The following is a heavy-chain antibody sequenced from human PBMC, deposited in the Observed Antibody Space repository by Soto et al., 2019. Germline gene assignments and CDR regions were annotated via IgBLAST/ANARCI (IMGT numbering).Heavy chain of an antibody. CDR2: ISYDGSNK. J-gene: IGHJ6*02. Sequence: PGEDLRHSWAASAFTSSSYGKHGCRQSPGKGMECVAVISYDGSNKYYADSVKGRFTISRDNSKNTLYLQMNSLRAEDTAVYYCASLFGGYCSCFFIYPPYHEYSVMDFRS. D-gene: IGHD2-15*01. V-gene: IGHV3-30*03. CDR3: ASLFGGYCSCFFIYPPYHEYSVMDF. CDR1: AFTSSSYG.